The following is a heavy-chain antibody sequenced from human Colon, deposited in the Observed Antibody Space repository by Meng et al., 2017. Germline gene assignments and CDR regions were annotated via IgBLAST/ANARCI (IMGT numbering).Heavy chain of an antibody. J-gene: IGHJ4*02. CDR2: VYYTGSA. V-gene: IGHV4-61*03. CDR1: GGSVSSPSYY. Sequence: QVPLPGPGPRLVRPSETLSLTCTLPGGSVSSPSYYWSWIRQTPGKGLEWIGYVYYTGSANYNPSLKSRVTISVDTSKNHFSLNLTSVTAADTAVYYCARGRGSYSSIDFWGQGTLVTVSS. CDR3: ARGRGSYSSIDF. D-gene: IGHD1-26*01.